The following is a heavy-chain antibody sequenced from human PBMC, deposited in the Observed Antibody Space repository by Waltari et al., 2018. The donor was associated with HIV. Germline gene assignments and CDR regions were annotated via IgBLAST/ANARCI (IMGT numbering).Heavy chain of an antibody. Sequence: QVQLVQSGAEVTKPGSSVKVACKASGRTPRRCAFSWVRQAPGQGLEWMGGIIPMFGTPSYARKFQGRVTITADASTSTVYMDLNSLRSEDTAVYYCAKTGQLSQLYSFDYWGQGTVVTVSS. CDR1: GRTPRRCA. CDR3: AKTGQLSQLYSFDY. D-gene: IGHD1-1*01. V-gene: IGHV1-69*12. CDR2: IIPMFGTP. J-gene: IGHJ4*02.